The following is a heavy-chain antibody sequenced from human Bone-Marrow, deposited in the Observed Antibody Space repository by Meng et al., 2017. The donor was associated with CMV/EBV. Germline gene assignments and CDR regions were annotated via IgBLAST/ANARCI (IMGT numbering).Heavy chain of an antibody. D-gene: IGHD7-27*01. CDR1: GFTFSDYY. J-gene: IGHJ4*02. Sequence: GESLKISCAASGFTFSDYYMSWIRQAPGKGLEWVSVIYSGGSSTYYADSVKGRFTISRDNSKNTLYLQMNSLRAEDTAVYYCAKRTGGYFDYWGQGTLVTVSS. V-gene: IGHV3-23*03. CDR2: IYSGGSST. CDR3: AKRTGGYFDY.